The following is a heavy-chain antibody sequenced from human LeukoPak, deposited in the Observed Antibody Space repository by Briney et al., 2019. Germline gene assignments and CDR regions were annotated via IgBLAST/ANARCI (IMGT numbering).Heavy chain of an antibody. Sequence: ASVKVSCKASGYTFTGYYIHWVRQAPGQGLEWMGWINPDSGGTNYAQKFQGRVTMTRDTSINTAYMELSGLRSDDTAVYYCARALEDWNARNYYYYYYMDVWGKGTTVTISS. CDR1: GYTFTGYY. J-gene: IGHJ6*03. V-gene: IGHV1-2*02. D-gene: IGHD1-1*01. CDR3: ARALEDWNARNYYYYYYMDV. CDR2: INPDSGGT.